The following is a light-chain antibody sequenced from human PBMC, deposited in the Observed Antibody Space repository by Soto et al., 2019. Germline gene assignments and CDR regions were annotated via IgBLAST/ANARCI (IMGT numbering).Light chain of an antibody. CDR3: QSYDPTLRTSP. J-gene: IGLJ2*01. Sequence: QSVRTQPPSVSGAPGQRVTISCTRSSSNIGAGHAVHWYQQLPGTAPKLLIHSNNNRPSGVPDRFSGSKSGTSAPLAIAGLQADHEADYYCQSYDPTLRTSPLGGRTQLTV. V-gene: IGLV1-40*01. CDR2: SNN. CDR1: SSNIGAGHA.